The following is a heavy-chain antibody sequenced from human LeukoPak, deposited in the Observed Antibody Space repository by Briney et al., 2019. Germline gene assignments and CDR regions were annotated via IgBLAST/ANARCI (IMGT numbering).Heavy chain of an antibody. V-gene: IGHV3-7*01. CDR2: IKQEGSEK. D-gene: IGHD1-26*01. CDR3: ARALVGGSYYYYYYMDV. Sequence: VGSLRLSCAASGFTFSSYCMSWVRQAPGKGLEWVANIKQEGSEKYYVDSVKGRLTISRDNAKNSLYLQMNSLRAEDTAVYYCARALVGGSYYYYYYMDVWGKGTTVTVSS. J-gene: IGHJ6*03. CDR1: GFTFSSYC.